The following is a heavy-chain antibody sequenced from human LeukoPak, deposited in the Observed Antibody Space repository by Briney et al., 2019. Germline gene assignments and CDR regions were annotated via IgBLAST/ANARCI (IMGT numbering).Heavy chain of an antibody. Sequence: PSETLSLTCTVSGGSISSGGYYWSWIRQPPGKGLEWIGYIYHSGSTYYNPSLKSRVTISVDRSKNQFSLKLSSVTAADTAVYYCATSGSYYFDYWGQGTLVTVSS. CDR1: GGSISSGGYY. V-gene: IGHV4-30-2*01. J-gene: IGHJ4*02. D-gene: IGHD1-26*01. CDR2: IYHSGST. CDR3: ATSGSYYFDY.